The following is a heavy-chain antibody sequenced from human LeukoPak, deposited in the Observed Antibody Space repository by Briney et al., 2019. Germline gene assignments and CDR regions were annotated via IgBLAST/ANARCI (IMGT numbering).Heavy chain of an antibody. Sequence: RGSLRLSCAASGFTFSSYSMNWVRQAPGKGLEWVSSISSSSSYIYYADSVKGRFTISRDNAKNSLYLQMNSLRAEDTAVYYCASDSSGWYYFDYWGQGTLVTVSS. V-gene: IGHV3-21*01. CDR1: GFTFSSYS. CDR3: ASDSSGWYYFDY. D-gene: IGHD6-19*01. CDR2: ISSSSSYI. J-gene: IGHJ4*02.